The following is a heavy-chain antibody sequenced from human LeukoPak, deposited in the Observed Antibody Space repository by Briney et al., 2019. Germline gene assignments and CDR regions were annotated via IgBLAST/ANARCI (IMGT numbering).Heavy chain of an antibody. J-gene: IGHJ4*02. CDR1: GFTFSTYA. CDR2: ISSNGGST. V-gene: IGHV3-64D*06. CDR3: VKGIVVVTARAFDY. Sequence: GGSLRLSCSASGFTFSTYAMYWVRQAPGKGLEYVSAISSNGGSTYYADSVKGRFTISRDNSKNTLYLQMSSLRPEDTAVYYCVKGIVVVTARAFDYWGQGTLVTVSS. D-gene: IGHD2-21*02.